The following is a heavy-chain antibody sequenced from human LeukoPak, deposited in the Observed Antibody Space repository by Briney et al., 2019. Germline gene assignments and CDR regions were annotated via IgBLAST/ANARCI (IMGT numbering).Heavy chain of an antibody. V-gene: IGHV1-46*01. Sequence: GASVKVSCKASGYTFTSYYMHWVRQAPGQGLEWMGIINPSGGSTSYAQKFQGRVTMTRDTSTSTVYMELSSLRSEDTAVYYCARAGYYYDSSGYYPQGWFDPWGQGTLVTVSS. J-gene: IGHJ5*02. CDR1: GYTFTSYY. D-gene: IGHD3-22*01. CDR2: INPSGGST. CDR3: ARAGYYYDSSGYYPQGWFDP.